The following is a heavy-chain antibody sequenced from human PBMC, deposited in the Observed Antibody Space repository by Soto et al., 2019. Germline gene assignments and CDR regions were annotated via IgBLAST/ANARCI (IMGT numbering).Heavy chain of an antibody. V-gene: IGHV3-23*01. CDR2: ISCSGGST. CDR3: AGDSSGYDY. CDR1: GFTFSSYA. D-gene: IGHD3-22*01. J-gene: IGHJ4*02. Sequence: GGSLRLSCAASGFTFSSYAMSWVRQAPGKGLEWVSVISCSGGSTYYADSVKGRFTISRDNSKNMLYLQMNDLRAEDTAVYFCAGDSSGYDYWGQGTLVTVSS.